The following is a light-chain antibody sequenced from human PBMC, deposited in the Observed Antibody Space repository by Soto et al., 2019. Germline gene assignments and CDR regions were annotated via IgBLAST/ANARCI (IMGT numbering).Light chain of an antibody. Sequence: QSVLTQPASVSGSRGQSITISCTVTGSDVRTYNLVSWYQQHPGKVPKLIIYEASKRPSGVSNRFSGSQPGNTASLTVSGLQAEDEADYYCCSYAGDKTYVFGSGTKVTVL. CDR1: GSDVRTYNL. J-gene: IGLJ1*01. CDR3: CSYAGDKTYV. CDR2: EAS. V-gene: IGLV2-23*01.